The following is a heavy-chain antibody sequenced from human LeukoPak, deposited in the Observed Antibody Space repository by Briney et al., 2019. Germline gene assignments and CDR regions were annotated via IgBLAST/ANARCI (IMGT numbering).Heavy chain of an antibody. CDR2: INPNSGGT. Sequence: ASVKVSCKASGYTFTGYYVHWVRQAPGQGLEWMGWINPNSGGTNYAQKFQGRVTMTRDTSISTAYMELSRLRSDDTAVYYCARDWVTMVRGVIMSAFDIWGQGTMVTVSS. J-gene: IGHJ3*02. CDR3: ARDWVTMVRGVIMSAFDI. V-gene: IGHV1-2*02. CDR1: GYTFTGYY. D-gene: IGHD3-10*01.